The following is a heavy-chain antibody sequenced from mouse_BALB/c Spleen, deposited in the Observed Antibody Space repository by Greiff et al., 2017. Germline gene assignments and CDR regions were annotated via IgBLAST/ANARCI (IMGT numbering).Heavy chain of an antibody. J-gene: IGHJ3*01. CDR3: TGGPPFAY. Sequence: EVQLVESGGGLVQPGGSMKLSCVASGFTFSSYWMSWVRQSPEKGLEWVAEIRLKSDNYATHYAESVKGKFTISRDDSKSRLYLQMNSLRAEDTGIYYCTGGPPFAYWGQGTLVTVSA. V-gene: IGHV6-6*02. CDR2: IRLKSDNYAT. CDR1: GFTFSSYW. D-gene: IGHD3-3*01.